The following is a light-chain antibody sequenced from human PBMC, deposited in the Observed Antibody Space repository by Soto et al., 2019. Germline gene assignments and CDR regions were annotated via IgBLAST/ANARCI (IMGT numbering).Light chain of an antibody. CDR3: QQRNEWPLT. CDR1: QSLSRS. Sequence: EIVLTQSPATLSLSPGQRATLSCRASQSLSRSLAWYQQKPGQAPRLLIYDASNRATGIPARFSGSGSATDFTLTISSLESEDFAIYYCQQRNEWPLTFGQGTRLEV. J-gene: IGKJ5*01. CDR2: DAS. V-gene: IGKV3-11*01.